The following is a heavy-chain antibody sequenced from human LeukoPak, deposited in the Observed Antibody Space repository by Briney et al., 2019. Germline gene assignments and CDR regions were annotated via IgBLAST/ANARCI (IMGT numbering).Heavy chain of an antibody. V-gene: IGHV4-38-2*02. CDR3: ARSSGYMSY. J-gene: IGHJ4*02. CDR2: IYHSGST. CDR1: HYSISSNYY. D-gene: IGHD3-22*01. Sequence: NPSETLSLTCTVSHYSISSNYYWGWIRQPPGKGLEWIGSIYHSGSTYYNPSLKRRVTISVDTSKNPFSLQLTSVTAADTAVYYCARSSGYMSYWGQGTLVTVSS.